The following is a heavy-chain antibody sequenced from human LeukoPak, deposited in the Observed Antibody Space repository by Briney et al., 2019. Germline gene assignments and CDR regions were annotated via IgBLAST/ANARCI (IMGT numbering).Heavy chain of an antibody. CDR2: IIPIFGTA. CDR3: ARDREDIVVVVAALPRAFDI. D-gene: IGHD2-15*01. CDR1: GGTFSSYA. V-gene: IGHV1-69*05. J-gene: IGHJ3*02. Sequence: SVKVSCKASGGTFSSYAISWVRQAPGQGLEWMGRIIPIFGTANYAQKFQGRVTITTDESTSTAYMELSSLRSEDTAVYYCARDREDIVVVVAALPRAFDIWGQGTMVTVSS.